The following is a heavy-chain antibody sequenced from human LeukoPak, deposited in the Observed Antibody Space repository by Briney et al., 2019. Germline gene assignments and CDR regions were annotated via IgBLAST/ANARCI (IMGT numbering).Heavy chain of an antibody. CDR1: GFTFSSYA. CDR2: ISGSGGST. J-gene: IGHJ4*02. D-gene: IGHD6-13*01. Sequence: GGSLRLSCAASGFTFSSYAMSWVRQAPGKGLEWVSAISGSGGSTYYADSVKGRFTISRDNAKNSLYLQMNSLRAEDTAVYYCARGSSSWYHSVNDYWGQGTLVTVSS. CDR3: ARGSSSWYHSVNDY. V-gene: IGHV3-23*01.